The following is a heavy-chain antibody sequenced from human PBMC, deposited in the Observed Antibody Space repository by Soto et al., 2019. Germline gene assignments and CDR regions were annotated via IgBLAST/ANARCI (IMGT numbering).Heavy chain of an antibody. Sequence: EVQLLESGGGLVQPGGSLRLSCAASGFTFSTHAMRWVRQAPGKGLEWVSAVSGPDGATYYTDSVKGRFTISRDSSKNSLNLQMNSLRAEDTAVYYCAKAVYISRGNAFDIWGQGTTVTVSS. CDR1: GFTFSTHA. J-gene: IGHJ3*02. CDR2: VSGPDGAT. D-gene: IGHD3-10*01. CDR3: AKAVYISRGNAFDI. V-gene: IGHV3-23*01.